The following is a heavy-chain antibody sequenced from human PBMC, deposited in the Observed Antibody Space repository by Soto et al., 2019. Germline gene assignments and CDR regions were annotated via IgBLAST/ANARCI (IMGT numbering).Heavy chain of an antibody. CDR3: ASRDGYNNAFDI. CDR2: FDPEDGET. D-gene: IGHD5-12*01. J-gene: IGHJ3*02. CDR1: GYTLTELS. Sequence: ASVKVSCKVSGYTLTELSMHWVRQAPGKGLEWMGGFDPEDGETIYAQKFQGRVTMTEDTSTDTAYMELSSLRSEDTAVYYCASRDGYNNAFDIWGQGTMVTVSS. V-gene: IGHV1-24*01.